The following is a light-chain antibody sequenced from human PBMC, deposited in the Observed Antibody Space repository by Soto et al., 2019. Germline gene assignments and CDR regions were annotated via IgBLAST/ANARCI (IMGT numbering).Light chain of an antibody. V-gene: IGLV2-14*03. CDR2: NVN. J-gene: IGLJ2*01. CDR1: SGDVGGYNF. CDR3: TSFTSGTTLVV. Sequence: QSVLTQPASMSGSPGQSITISCPGTSGDVGGYNFVSWYQHHPGKVPKLIIYNVNVRPSGVSIRFSGSKSGNTASLTISGLQADDEADYYCTSFTSGTTLVVFGGGTKLTVL.